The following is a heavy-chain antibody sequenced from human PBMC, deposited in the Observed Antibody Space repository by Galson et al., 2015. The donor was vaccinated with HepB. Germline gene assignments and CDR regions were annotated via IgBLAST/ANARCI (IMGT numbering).Heavy chain of an antibody. CDR3: AREGGAGWYEGNDY. Sequence: SLRLSCAASGFTFSSYSIHWVREAPGKGLEWVAIISHDGRNTYYAYSVKGRFTISRDNSRNTLHLQMNGLRSDDTAVYYCAREGGAGWYEGNDYWGQGTLVVVSS. V-gene: IGHV3-30*04. CDR1: GFTFSSYS. D-gene: IGHD6-19*01. J-gene: IGHJ4*02. CDR2: ISHDGRNT.